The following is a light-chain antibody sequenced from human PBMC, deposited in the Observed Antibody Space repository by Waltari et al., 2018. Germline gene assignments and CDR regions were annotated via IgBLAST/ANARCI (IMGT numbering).Light chain of an antibody. CDR1: QSISSY. CDR3: QQSYSTPRT. CDR2: AAS. V-gene: IGKV1-39*01. J-gene: IGKJ2*01. Sequence: DIQMTQSPSSLSTSVGDRVTITCRASQSISSYLNWYQQKPGKAPKLLIYAASSLQSGVPSGFSGSGSGTDFTLTISSLQREDFVTYYCQQSYSTPRTFGQGTRLEIK.